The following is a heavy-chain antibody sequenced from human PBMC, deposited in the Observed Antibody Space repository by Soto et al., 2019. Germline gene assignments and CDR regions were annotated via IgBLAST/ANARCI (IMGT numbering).Heavy chain of an antibody. Sequence: SDALSPTFNCSGGSIRSRNYHWGWTPHPPGPGLEWIGSTNYSGNTYYHPSLKSRVTITVDTSKSQFSLKLFSGTAADRAVYYCARRIVGAVATTLAPGWVEPCSQGTRVRVSS. V-gene: IGHV4-39*01. CDR1: GGSIRSRNYH. J-gene: IGHJ5*02. D-gene: IGHD2-15*01. CDR3: ARRIVGAVATTLAPGWVEP. CDR2: TNYSGNT.